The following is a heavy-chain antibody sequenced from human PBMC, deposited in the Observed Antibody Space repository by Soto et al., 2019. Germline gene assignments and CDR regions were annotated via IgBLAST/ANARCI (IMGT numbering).Heavy chain of an antibody. CDR1: GGSISSSSYY. CDR3: ARHSTETYCYDSSGYCFDY. D-gene: IGHD3-22*01. CDR2: IYYSGST. V-gene: IGHV4-39*01. Sequence: SETLSLTCTVSGGSISSSSYYWGWIRQPPGKGLEWIGSIYYSGSTYYNPSLKSRVTISVDTSKNQFSLKLSSVTAADTAVYYCARHSTETYCYDSSGYCFDYWGQGTLVTSPQ. J-gene: IGHJ4*02.